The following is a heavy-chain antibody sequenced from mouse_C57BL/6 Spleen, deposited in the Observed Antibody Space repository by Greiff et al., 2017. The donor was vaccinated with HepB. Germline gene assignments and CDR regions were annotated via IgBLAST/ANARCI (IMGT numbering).Heavy chain of an antibody. CDR1: GYSITSGYY. J-gene: IGHJ2*01. Sequence: EVQLQESGPGLVKPSQSLSLTCSVTGYSITSGYYWNWIRQFPGNKLEWMGYISYDGSNNYNPSLKNRISITRDTSKNQFFLKLNSVTTEDTATYYCARGGIGGFDYWGQGTTLTVSS. CDR3: ARGGIGGFDY. V-gene: IGHV3-6*01. D-gene: IGHD3-1*01. CDR2: ISYDGSN.